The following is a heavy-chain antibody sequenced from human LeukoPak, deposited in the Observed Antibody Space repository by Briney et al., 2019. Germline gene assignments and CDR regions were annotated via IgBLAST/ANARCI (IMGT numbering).Heavy chain of an antibody. V-gene: IGHV3-30*18. J-gene: IGHJ4*02. Sequence: GGSLRLSCAASGFTFSSYWMSWVRQAPGKGLEWVAVILYDGSNQYYADSVKGRFIISRDNSKNTLYLEMNSLRAEDTAVYYCAKDRTPVYYGSGSYYDSWGQGTLVTVSS. CDR1: GFTFSSYW. D-gene: IGHD3-10*01. CDR3: AKDRTPVYYGSGSYYDS. CDR2: ILYDGSNQ.